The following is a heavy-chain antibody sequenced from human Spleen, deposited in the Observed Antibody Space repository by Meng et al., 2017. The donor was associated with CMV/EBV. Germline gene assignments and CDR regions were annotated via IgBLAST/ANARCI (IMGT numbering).Heavy chain of an antibody. CDR1: GFTFSDYY. Sequence: SCAASGFTFSDYYMNWIRQAPGKGLEWISYISSSGTIIYIADSVKGRFTISRDNAKNSLYLQMNNLGAEDTAVYYCARGRGSYYSFDYWGQGTLVTVSS. V-gene: IGHV3-11*04. CDR3: ARGRGSYYSFDY. CDR2: ISSSGTII. J-gene: IGHJ4*02. D-gene: IGHD1-26*01.